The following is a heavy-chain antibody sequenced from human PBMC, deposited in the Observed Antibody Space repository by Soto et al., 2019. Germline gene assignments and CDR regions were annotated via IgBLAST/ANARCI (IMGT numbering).Heavy chain of an antibody. D-gene: IGHD3-16*01. CDR3: ARGVYDYVWGITQTDY. Sequence: SETLSLTCTVSGGSISSGDYYWSWIRQPPGKGLEWIGYIYYSGSTYYNPSLKSRVTISVDTSKNQFSLKLSSVTAADTAVYYCARGVYDYVWGITQTDYWGQGTLVTVSS. CDR1: GGSISSGDYY. J-gene: IGHJ4*02. CDR2: IYYSGST. V-gene: IGHV4-30-4*01.